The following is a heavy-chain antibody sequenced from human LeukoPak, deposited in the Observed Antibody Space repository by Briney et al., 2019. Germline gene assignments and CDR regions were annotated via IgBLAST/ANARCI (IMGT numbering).Heavy chain of an antibody. J-gene: IGHJ4*02. D-gene: IGHD6-19*01. CDR3: AKGRPVRTSGWYFFDY. CDR1: GFTFSTYA. V-gene: IGHV3-23*01. CDR2: ISKGGSDT. Sequence: GGSLRLSCAASGFTFSTYAMSWVRQAPGKGLEWISLISKGGSDTFYEDSVKGRFTISRDDSKDTLYLQMTGLRAEDTAVYYCAKGRPVRTSGWYFFDYWGQGTLVPVSS.